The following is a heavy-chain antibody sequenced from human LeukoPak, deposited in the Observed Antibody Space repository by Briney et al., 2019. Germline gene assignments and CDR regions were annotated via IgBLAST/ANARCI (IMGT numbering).Heavy chain of an antibody. CDR2: IYYSGST. D-gene: IGHD2-2*01. CDR1: GGSISSYY. V-gene: IGHV4-59*01. CDR3: ARWYQRYFNWFDP. Sequence: NPSETLSLTCTVSGGSISSYYWSWIRQPPGKGLEWIGYIYYSGSTNYNPSLKSRVIISVDTSKNQFSLKLSSVTAADTAVYYCARWYQRYFNWFDPWGQGTLVTVSS. J-gene: IGHJ5*02.